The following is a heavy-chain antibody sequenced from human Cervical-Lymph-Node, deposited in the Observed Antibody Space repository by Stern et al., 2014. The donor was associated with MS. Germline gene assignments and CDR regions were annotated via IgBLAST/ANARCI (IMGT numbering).Heavy chain of an antibody. V-gene: IGHV2-5*02. CDR1: GFSLSTTGVG. CDR3: AHSPPSDDDAFDI. J-gene: IGHJ3*02. CDR2: IYWADDK. D-gene: IGHD2-21*02. Sequence: ESGPTLVNPTQTLTLTCAFSGFSLSTTGVGVGWIRQPPGKALEWLALIYWADDKRYNPLLESMLTITKDTSKSQVDLTLTNVDPVDTATYYCAHSPPSDDDAFDIWGQGTMVTISS.